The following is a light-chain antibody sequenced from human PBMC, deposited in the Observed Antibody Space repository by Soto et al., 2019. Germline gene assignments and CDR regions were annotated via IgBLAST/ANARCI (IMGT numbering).Light chain of an antibody. Sequence: QSALTQPASMSGSPGQSITISCTGSTSDVGNFNSVSWYQQHPGKAPKLMIFGVSVRPSGVSIRFSGSKFGNTASLTISGLQAEDEADYYCSSYTGSTDVFGSGTKLTVL. CDR2: GVS. CDR1: TSDVGNFNS. CDR3: SSYTGSTDV. J-gene: IGLJ1*01. V-gene: IGLV2-14*01.